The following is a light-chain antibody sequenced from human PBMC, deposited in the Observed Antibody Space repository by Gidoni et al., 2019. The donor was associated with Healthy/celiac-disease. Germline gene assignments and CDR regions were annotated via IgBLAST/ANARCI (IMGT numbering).Light chain of an antibody. CDR1: QGISSY. J-gene: IGKJ4*01. Sequence: AIRMTQSPSSFSASTGDRVTITCRASQGISSYLAWYQQKPGKAPKLLIYAASTLQSGVPSRFSGSGSGTDFTLTISFLQSEDFATYYCQQYYSYPLTFXGXTKVEIK. CDR2: AAS. CDR3: QQYYSYPLT. V-gene: IGKV1-8*01.